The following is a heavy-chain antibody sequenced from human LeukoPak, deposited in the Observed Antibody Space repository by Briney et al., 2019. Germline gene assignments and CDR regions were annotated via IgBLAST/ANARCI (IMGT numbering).Heavy chain of an antibody. J-gene: IGHJ4*02. CDR2: INAGNGNT. CDR1: GYTFTSYA. V-gene: IGHV1-3*01. D-gene: IGHD3-10*01. CDR3: ALYGSGSYTRDY. Sequence: GASGKVSCKASGYTFTSYAMHWVRQAPGQRLEWMGWINAGNGNTKYSQKFQGRVTITRDTSASTAYMELSSLRSEDTAVYYCALYGSGSYTRDYWGQGTLVTVSS.